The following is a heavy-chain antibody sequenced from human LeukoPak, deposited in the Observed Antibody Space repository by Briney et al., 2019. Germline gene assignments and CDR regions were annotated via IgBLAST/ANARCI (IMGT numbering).Heavy chain of an antibody. CDR1: GGSISSGGYS. D-gene: IGHD5-18*01. J-gene: IGHJ4*02. V-gene: IGHV4-30-2*01. Sequence: SQTLSLTCAVSGGSISSGGYSWSWIRQPPGKGLEWIGYIYHSGSTYYNPSLKSRVTISVDRSKNQFSLKLSSVTAADTAVYYCARHGYTYGYDYWGQETLVTVSS. CDR2: IYHSGST. CDR3: ARHGYTYGYDY.